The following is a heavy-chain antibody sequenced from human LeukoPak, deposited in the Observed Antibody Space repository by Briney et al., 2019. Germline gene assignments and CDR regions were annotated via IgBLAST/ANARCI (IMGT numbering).Heavy chain of an antibody. Sequence: GGSLRLSCAASGFTFSSYAMHWVRQAPGKGLEWVAVISYDGSNKYYADSVKGRFTISRDNSKDTLYLQMNSLRAEDTAVYYCASGPRLGELSFGDWGQGTLVTVSS. D-gene: IGHD3-16*02. J-gene: IGHJ4*02. CDR3: ASGPRLGELSFGD. V-gene: IGHV3-30*04. CDR1: GFTFSSYA. CDR2: ISYDGSNK.